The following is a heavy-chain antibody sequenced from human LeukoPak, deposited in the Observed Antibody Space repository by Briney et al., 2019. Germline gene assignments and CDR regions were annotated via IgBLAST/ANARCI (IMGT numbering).Heavy chain of an antibody. J-gene: IGHJ4*02. V-gene: IGHV3-49*04. CDR2: IRSKAYGGTT. CDR1: GFTFSSYW. Sequence: PGGSLRLSCAASGFTFSSYWMSWVRQAPGKGLEWVGFIRSKAYGGTTEYAASVKGRFTISRDDSKSIAYLQMNSLKTEDTAVYYCTRATYSSGWSDYWGQGTLVTVSS. D-gene: IGHD6-19*01. CDR3: TRATYSSGWSDY.